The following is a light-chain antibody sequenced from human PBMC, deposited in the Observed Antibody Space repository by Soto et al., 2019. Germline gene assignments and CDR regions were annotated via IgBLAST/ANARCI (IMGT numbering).Light chain of an antibody. J-gene: IGKJ1*01. CDR2: GAS. Sequence: EIVMTQSPATLSVSPGERATLSCRASQSGSSNLAWYQQKPGQAPRLLIYGASTRATGIPARFSGSGSGTEFTLTISSLQSEDFAIYYCQHYNNWPPWTFGQGTKVEIK. CDR3: QHYNNWPPWT. CDR1: QSGSSN. V-gene: IGKV3-15*01.